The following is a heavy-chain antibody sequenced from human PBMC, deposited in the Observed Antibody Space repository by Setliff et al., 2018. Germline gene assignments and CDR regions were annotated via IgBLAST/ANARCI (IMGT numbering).Heavy chain of an antibody. V-gene: IGHV4-4*07. CDR3: RLANCSKNCEEALDY. J-gene: IGHJ4*02. CDR1: GGSISTYS. CDR2: MHGSGST. D-gene: IGHD2-2*01. Sequence: SETLSLICTVSGGSISTYSWSWIRQAAGKGLEWIGRMHGSGSTNYSPSLKSRVTMSGDTSKNQFSLKLNSVTAADTAVYYFRLANCSKNCEEALDYWSQGTQVTVSS.